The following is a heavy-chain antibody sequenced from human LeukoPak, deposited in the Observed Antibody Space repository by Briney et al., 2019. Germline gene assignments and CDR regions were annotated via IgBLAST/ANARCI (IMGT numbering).Heavy chain of an antibody. CDR2: ISSSNSYT. CDR3: ARDHSSSWYAAGAFDI. J-gene: IGHJ3*02. D-gene: IGHD6-13*01. Sequence: GSLRLSCAASGFTFSDYYMSWIRQVPGKGLEGVSYISSSNSYTNYADSVKGRFTISRDNAKNSLYLQMNSLRAEDTAVYYCARDHSSSWYAAGAFDIWGQGTMVTVSS. CDR1: GFTFSDYY. V-gene: IGHV3-11*06.